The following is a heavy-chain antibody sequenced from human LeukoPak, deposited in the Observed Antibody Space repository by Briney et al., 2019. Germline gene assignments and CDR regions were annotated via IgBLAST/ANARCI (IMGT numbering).Heavy chain of an antibody. D-gene: IGHD4-23*01. CDR2: IWYDGSNK. CDR3: ARDGDYGGNPGFDY. Sequence: SLRLSCAASGFTFSSYGMHWVRQAPGKGLEWVAVIWYDGSNKYYADSVKGRFTISRDNSKNTLYLQMNSLRAEDTAVYYCARDGDYGGNPGFDYWGQGTLVTVSS. V-gene: IGHV3-33*01. J-gene: IGHJ4*02. CDR1: GFTFSSYG.